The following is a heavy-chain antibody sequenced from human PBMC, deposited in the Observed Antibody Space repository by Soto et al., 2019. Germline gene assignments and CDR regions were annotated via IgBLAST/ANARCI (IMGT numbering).Heavy chain of an antibody. D-gene: IGHD2-15*01. CDR3: AREGGGSYCSGGSCYVRAFDI. J-gene: IGHJ3*02. CDR2: IIPIFGTA. Sequence: QVQLVQSGAEVKKPGSSVKVSCKASGGTFSSYAISWVRQAPGQGLEWMGGIIPIFGTANYAQKFQGRVTITADESTSTADRELGSLRSEDTAVYYCAREGGGSYCSGGSCYVRAFDIWGQGTMVTVSS. CDR1: GGTFSSYA. V-gene: IGHV1-69*01.